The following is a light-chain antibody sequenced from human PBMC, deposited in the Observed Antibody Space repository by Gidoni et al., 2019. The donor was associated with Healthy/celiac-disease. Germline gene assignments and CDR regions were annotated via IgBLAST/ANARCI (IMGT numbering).Light chain of an antibody. CDR3: SSYTSSSTPQVV. CDR2: DVS. V-gene: IGLV2-14*03. Sequence: QSALTQPASVSGSPGQSITISCTGTSSDVGCYNYVSWYQQHPGKAPKLMIYDVSNRPSRVSNRFSGSKSGNTASLTISGLQAEDEADYYCSSYTSSSTPQVVFGGGTKLTVL. CDR1: SSDVGCYNY. J-gene: IGLJ2*01.